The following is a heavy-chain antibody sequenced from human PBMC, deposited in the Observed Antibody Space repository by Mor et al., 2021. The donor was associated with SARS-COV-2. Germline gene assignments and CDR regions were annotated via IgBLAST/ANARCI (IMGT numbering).Heavy chain of an antibody. CDR2: IDWEDDK. V-gene: IGHV2-70*11. Sequence: NWVRQSPGTALEWLARIDWEDDKKFSTSLKTRLSISKDTSKNQVVLTMTNMDPADTATYYCARNDLDFGVGGWFDTWGQGILVTVSS. J-gene: IGHJ5*02. CDR3: ARNDLDFGVGGWFDT. D-gene: IGHD3-16*01.